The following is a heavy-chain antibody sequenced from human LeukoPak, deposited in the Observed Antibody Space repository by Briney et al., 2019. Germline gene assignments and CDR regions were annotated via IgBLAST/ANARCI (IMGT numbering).Heavy chain of an antibody. V-gene: IGHV4-59*02. CDR3: ASRKLGNDY. Sequence: ETLSLTCTVSGGSVTDYYWSWIRQSPAKGLEWIGYIYYTGTSYNPSLKSRVTISADTSKNQFSLKLISVTAADTAVYYCASRKLGNDYWGQGTLVTVSS. D-gene: IGHD7-27*01. J-gene: IGHJ4*02. CDR2: IYYTGT. CDR1: GGSVTDYY.